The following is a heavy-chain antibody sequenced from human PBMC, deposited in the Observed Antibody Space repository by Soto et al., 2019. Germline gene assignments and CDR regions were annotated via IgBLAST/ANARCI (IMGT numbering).Heavy chain of an antibody. CDR3: AGGVTIFGVVINYYYGMDV. CDR1: GGTFSSYA. J-gene: IGHJ6*02. Sequence: SVKVSCKASGGTFSSYAISWVRQAPGQGLEWMGGIIPIFGTANYAQKFQGRVTITADESTSTAYMELSSLRSEDTAVYYCAGGVTIFGVVINYYYGMDVWGQGTTVTVSS. CDR2: IIPIFGTA. D-gene: IGHD3-3*01. V-gene: IGHV1-69*13.